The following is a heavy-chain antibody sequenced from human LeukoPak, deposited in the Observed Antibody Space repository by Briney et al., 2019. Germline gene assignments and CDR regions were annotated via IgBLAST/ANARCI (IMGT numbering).Heavy chain of an antibody. CDR1: GFTVSSNY. V-gene: IGHV3-66*04. CDR2: IYSGGST. CDR3: ARPQLGYSGYDYTSY. D-gene: IGHD5-12*01. J-gene: IGHJ4*02. Sequence: PGGSLRLSCTASGFTVSSNYMSWVRQAPGKGLDWVSVIYSGGSTYYADSVKGRFTISRDNSKNTLYLQMNSLRAEDTAVYYCARPQLGYSGYDYTSYWGQGTLVTVSS.